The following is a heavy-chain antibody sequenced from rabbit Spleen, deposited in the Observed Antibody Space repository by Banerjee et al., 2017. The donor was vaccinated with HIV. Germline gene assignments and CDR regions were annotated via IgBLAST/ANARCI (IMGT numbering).Heavy chain of an antibody. Sequence: QEQLEESGGDLVKPEGSLTLTCTASGFSFSSSYWICWVRQTPGKGPEWIACIVDGDGTTYYASWAKGRFTISRSTSLNTVTLQMTSLTAADTATYFCARKSSYAAYAADGYAARYYGMDLWGQGTLVTVS. J-gene: IGHJ6*01. V-gene: IGHV1S47*01. CDR1: GFSFSSSYW. CDR3: ARKSSYAAYAADGYAARYYGMDL. CDR2: IVDGDGTT. D-gene: IGHD6-1*01.